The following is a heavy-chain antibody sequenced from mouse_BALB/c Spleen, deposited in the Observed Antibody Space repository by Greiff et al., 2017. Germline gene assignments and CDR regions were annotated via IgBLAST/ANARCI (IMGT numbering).Heavy chain of an antibody. CDR2: ISYSGST. Sequence: EVKLQESGPGLVKPSQSLSLTCTVTGYSITSDYACNWIRQFPGNKLEWMGYISYSGSTSYNPSLKSRISITRDTSKNQFFLQLNAVTTEDTATYYCARGDYGLAYWGQGTLVTVSA. D-gene: IGHD1-2*01. V-gene: IGHV3-2*02. J-gene: IGHJ3*01. CDR1: GYSITSDYA. CDR3: ARGDYGLAY.